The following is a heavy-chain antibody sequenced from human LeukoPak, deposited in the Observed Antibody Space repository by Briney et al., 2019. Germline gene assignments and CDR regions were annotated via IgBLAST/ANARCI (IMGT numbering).Heavy chain of an antibody. D-gene: IGHD3-9*01. CDR2: INHSGST. Sequence: SETLSLTCAVYGGSFSGYYWSWIRQPPGKGLEWIGEINHSGSTNYNPSLKSRVTISVDTSKNQFSLKLSSATAADTAVYYCARGVRYLDRFPIGNWFDPWGQGTLVTVSS. CDR3: ARGVRYLDRFPIGNWFDP. V-gene: IGHV4-34*01. CDR1: GGSFSGYY. J-gene: IGHJ5*02.